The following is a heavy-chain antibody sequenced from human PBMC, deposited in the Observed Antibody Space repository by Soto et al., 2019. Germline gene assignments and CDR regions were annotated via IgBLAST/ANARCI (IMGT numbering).Heavy chain of an antibody. Sequence: HPGGSLRLSCAASGFTFSSYAMHWVRQAPGKGLEWVAVISYDGSNKYYADSVKGRFTISRDNSKNTLYLQMNSLRAEDTAVYYCAREYYYGSSGYYPIDYWGQGTLVTVSS. J-gene: IGHJ4*02. D-gene: IGHD3-22*01. V-gene: IGHV3-30-3*01. CDR3: AREYYYGSSGYYPIDY. CDR2: ISYDGSNK. CDR1: GFTFSSYA.